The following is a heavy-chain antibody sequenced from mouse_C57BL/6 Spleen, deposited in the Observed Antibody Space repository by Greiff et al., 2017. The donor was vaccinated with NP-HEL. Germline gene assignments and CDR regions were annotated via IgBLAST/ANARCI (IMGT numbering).Heavy chain of an antibody. D-gene: IGHD1-1*01. CDR3: ARSTTVVPGFAY. Sequence: QVQLQQPGAELVKPGASVKLSCKASGYTFTSYWMQWVKQRPGQGLEWIGEIDPSDSYPTYNQKFTGKATLTIDTSSSTAYMQLSSLTSEDSAVYYCARSTTVVPGFAYWGQGTLVTVSA. CDR1: GYTFTSYW. CDR2: IDPSDSYP. V-gene: IGHV1-50*01. J-gene: IGHJ3*01.